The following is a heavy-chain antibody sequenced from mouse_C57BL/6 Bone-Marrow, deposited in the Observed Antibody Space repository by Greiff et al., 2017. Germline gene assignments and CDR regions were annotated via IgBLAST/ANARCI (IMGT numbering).Heavy chain of an antibody. CDR1: GYTFTSYW. CDR3: ARGIYYYGSSYGGWYFDV. Sequence: VKLLESGAELAKPGASVKLSCKASGYTFTSYWMHWVKQRPGQGLEWIGYINPSSGYTKYNQKFKDKATLTADKSSSTAYMQLSSLTYADSAVCYCARGIYYYGSSYGGWYFDVWGTGTTVTVSS. V-gene: IGHV1-7*01. D-gene: IGHD1-1*01. J-gene: IGHJ1*03. CDR2: INPSSGYT.